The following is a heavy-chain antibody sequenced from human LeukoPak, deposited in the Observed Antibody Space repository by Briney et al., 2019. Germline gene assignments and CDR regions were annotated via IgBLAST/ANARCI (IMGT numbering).Heavy chain of an antibody. CDR2: ISPDARTI. Sequence: GGSLRLSCAASGFAFGSNWMHWVRQAPGKGLVWVSHISPDARTITYAAFVKGRFTISRDNAKNTLYLQMNSLRAEDTALYYCVRGQATAWGLDYWGQGTLVTVSS. V-gene: IGHV3-74*01. CDR3: VRGQATAWGLDY. D-gene: IGHD6-25*01. CDR1: GFAFGSNW. J-gene: IGHJ4*02.